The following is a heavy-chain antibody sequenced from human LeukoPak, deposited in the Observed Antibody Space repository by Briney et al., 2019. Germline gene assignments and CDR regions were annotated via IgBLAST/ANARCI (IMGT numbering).Heavy chain of an antibody. J-gene: IGHJ5*02. CDR2: IYYSGST. D-gene: IGHD2-21*02. CDR1: GSSINNNF. V-gene: IGHV4-59*01. CDR3: ARGNRMTAMNNWFDP. Sequence: SETLSLTCTVSGSSINNNFWTWIRQPPGKGLEWIGYIYYSGSTNYNPSLKSRVTISVDTSKNQFSLKLSSVTAADTAVYYCARGNRMTAMNNWFDPWGQGTLVTVSS.